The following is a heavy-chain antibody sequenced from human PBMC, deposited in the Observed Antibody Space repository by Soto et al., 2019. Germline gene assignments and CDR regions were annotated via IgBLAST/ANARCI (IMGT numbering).Heavy chain of an antibody. CDR3: AKVPNYDILTGYYDY. CDR2: ISGSGGST. Sequence: GGSLRLSCAASGFTFSSYAMSWVRQAPGKGLEWVSAISGSGGSTYYADSVKGRFTISRDNSKNTLYLQMNSLRVEDTAVYYCAKVPNYDILTGYYDYWGQGTLVTVSS. J-gene: IGHJ4*02. CDR1: GFTFSSYA. V-gene: IGHV3-23*01. D-gene: IGHD3-9*01.